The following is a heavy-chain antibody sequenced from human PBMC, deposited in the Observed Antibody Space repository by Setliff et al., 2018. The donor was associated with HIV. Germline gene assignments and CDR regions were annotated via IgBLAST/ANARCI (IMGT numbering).Heavy chain of an antibody. V-gene: IGHV1-3*01. Sequence: ASVKVSCKASGYTFTTYSLHWVRQAPGHSLEWMGWINVGNGDTKYSPELQSRISITRDTSANTAYMELSSLRSDDTAVYFCARGALLAVFDFDHWGQGTQVTVSS. D-gene: IGHD3-10*01. CDR2: INVGNGDT. CDR3: ARGALLAVFDFDH. J-gene: IGHJ4*02. CDR1: GYTFTTYS.